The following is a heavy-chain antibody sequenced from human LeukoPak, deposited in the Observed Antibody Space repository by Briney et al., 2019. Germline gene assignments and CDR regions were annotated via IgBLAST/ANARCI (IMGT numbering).Heavy chain of an antibody. D-gene: IGHD2-2*01. CDR1: GGSISSYY. CDR3: ARVFTSHNAGWFDP. Sequence: SETLSLTCTVSGGSISSYYWSWIRQPPGKGLEWIGYIYYSGSTNYNPSLKSRVTISVDTSKNQFSLKLSSVTAADTAVYYCARVFTSHNAGWFDPWGQGTLVTVSS. V-gene: IGHV4-59*01. CDR2: IYYSGST. J-gene: IGHJ5*02.